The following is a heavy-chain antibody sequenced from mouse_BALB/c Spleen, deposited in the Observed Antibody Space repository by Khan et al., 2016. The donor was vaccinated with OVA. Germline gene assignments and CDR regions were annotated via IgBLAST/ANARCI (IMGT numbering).Heavy chain of an antibody. V-gene: IGHV3-2*02. CDR2: ISNSGSA. CDR1: GYSITRDYA. J-gene: IGHJ4*01. Sequence: EVQLQESGPGLVKPSQSLSLTCTVTGYSITRDYAWNWIRQFPGNKLEWMGYISNSGSASYNPSPKSRISITRNTSKNQALLKLNSVTTEDTATYYCASELGRYYAMDYWGQGTSVTVSS. CDR3: ASELGRYYAMDY. D-gene: IGHD4-1*01.